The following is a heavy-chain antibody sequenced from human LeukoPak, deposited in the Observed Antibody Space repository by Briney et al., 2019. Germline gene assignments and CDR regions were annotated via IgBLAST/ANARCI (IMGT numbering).Heavy chain of an antibody. J-gene: IGHJ4*02. CDR2: IIPIFGTA. D-gene: IGHD3-22*01. Sequence: ASVKVSCKASGGTFSSHAISWVRQAPGQGLEWMGRIIPIFGTANYAEQFQGRVTITADKSTSDAYMELSSLRSEDTAVYYCARDEDPHYYDSSGHYYGYWGQGTLVTVSS. CDR1: GGTFSSHA. CDR3: ARDEDPHYYDSSGHYYGY. V-gene: IGHV1-69*06.